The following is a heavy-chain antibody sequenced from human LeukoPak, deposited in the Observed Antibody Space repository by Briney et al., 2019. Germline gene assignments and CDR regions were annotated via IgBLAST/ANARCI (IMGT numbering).Heavy chain of an antibody. J-gene: IGHJ4*02. CDR1: GFTFSSYA. CDR2: ISGSGGST. Sequence: GGSLRLSCEASGFTFSSYAMSWVRQAPGKGLEWVSAISGSGGSTYYADSVKGRFTISRDNSKNTLYLQMNSLRAEDTAVYYCATRDYCSSTSCYPNYFDYWGQGTLVTVSS. CDR3: ATRDYCSSTSCYPNYFDY. V-gene: IGHV3-23*01. D-gene: IGHD2-2*01.